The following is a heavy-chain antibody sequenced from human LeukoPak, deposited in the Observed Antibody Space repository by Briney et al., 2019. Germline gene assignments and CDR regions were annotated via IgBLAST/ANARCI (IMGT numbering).Heavy chain of an antibody. CDR3: ARDQADLRAFDI. J-gene: IGHJ3*02. CDR2: IYSGGST. D-gene: IGHD6-13*01. Sequence: PGGSLRLSCAASGFTVSSNYMSWVRQAPGKGLEWVSVIYSGGSTYYADSVKGRFTISRDNSKNTLYLQMNSLRAEDTAVYYCARDQADLRAFDISGQGTMVTVSS. V-gene: IGHV3-53*01. CDR1: GFTVSSNY.